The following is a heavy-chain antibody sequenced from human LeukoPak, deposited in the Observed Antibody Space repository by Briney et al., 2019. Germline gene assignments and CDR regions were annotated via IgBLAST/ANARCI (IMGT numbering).Heavy chain of an antibody. CDR2: INHSGST. D-gene: IGHD5-12*01. V-gene: IGHV4-34*01. CDR3: ARYRGASGYHFDY. J-gene: IGHJ4*02. Sequence: SETLSLTCAVYGGSFSGYYWSWIRQPPGKGLEWIGEINHSGSTNYNPSLKSRVTISVDTSKSQFSLKLYSVTAADTAVYYCARYRGASGYHFDYWGQGTLVTVSS. CDR1: GGSFSGYY.